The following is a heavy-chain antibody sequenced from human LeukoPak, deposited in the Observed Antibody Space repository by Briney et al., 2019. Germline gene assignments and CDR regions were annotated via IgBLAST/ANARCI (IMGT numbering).Heavy chain of an antibody. V-gene: IGHV1-69*01. CDR1: GGTFSSYA. J-gene: IGHJ4*02. CDR3: ARGEGTIYSSSTYFDY. D-gene: IGHD6-13*01. CDR2: IIPIFGTA. Sequence: GASVKASCKASGGTFSSYAISWVRQAPGQGLEWMGGIIPIFGTANYAQKFQGRVTITADESTSTAYMELSSLRSEDTAVYYCARGEGTIYSSSTYFDYWGQGTLVTVSS.